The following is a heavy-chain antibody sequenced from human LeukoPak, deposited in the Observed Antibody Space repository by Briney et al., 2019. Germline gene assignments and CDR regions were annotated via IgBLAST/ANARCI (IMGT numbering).Heavy chain of an antibody. CDR3: ARNGMGPKRASPNWFDP. V-gene: IGHV3-30*02. CDR2: IRYDGSNK. J-gene: IGHJ5*02. CDR1: GFTFSSYG. Sequence: GGSLRLSCAASGFTFSSYGMHWVRQAPGKGLEWVAFIRYDGSNKYYADSVKGRFTISRDNSKNTLYLQMNSLRAEDTAVYYCARNGMGPKRASPNWFDPWGQGTLVTVSS. D-gene: IGHD1-26*01.